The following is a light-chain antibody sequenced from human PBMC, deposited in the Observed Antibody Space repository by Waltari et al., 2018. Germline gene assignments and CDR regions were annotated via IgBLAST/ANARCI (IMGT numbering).Light chain of an antibody. CDR1: QNVGDY. CDR2: TTS. CDR3: QQTFSLET. J-gene: IGKJ1*01. V-gene: IGKV1-39*01. Sequence: IQMTQSPSSLAASVGDRVTTTCRASQNVGDYLNWYQKKSGKAPRLLIYTTSILQSGVPSRFSGSGSGTDFSLIINGLQPEDFATYYCQQTFSLETFGQGTKVEIK.